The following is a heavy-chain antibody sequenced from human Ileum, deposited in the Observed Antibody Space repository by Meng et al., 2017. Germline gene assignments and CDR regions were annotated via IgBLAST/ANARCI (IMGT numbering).Heavy chain of an antibody. CDR3: ARGGPWFDP. CDR2: INHSGST. CDR1: GGSFSGYY. Sequence: QVQLQRWGEGLLYPSEARSLPCAASGGSFSGYYWGWIRQPPGKGLEWIGEINHSGSTNYNPSLKSRVTISVDTSKNQFSLKLSSVTAADTAVYYCARGGPWFDPWGQGTLVTVSS. V-gene: IGHV4-34*01. J-gene: IGHJ5*02.